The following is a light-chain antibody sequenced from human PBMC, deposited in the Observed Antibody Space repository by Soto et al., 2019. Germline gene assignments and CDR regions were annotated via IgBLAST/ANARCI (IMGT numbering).Light chain of an antibody. CDR1: SSNIGSNT. Sequence: QSVLTQPPSASGTPGQRVTISCSGSSSNIGSNTVNWYQQLPGAAPKVLIQNNNQRPSGVPDRFSGSKSGTSASLAISGLQSGDEADYYCAAWDDILNGYVFGTGTKVTVL. CDR3: AAWDDILNGYV. CDR2: NNN. V-gene: IGLV1-44*01. J-gene: IGLJ1*01.